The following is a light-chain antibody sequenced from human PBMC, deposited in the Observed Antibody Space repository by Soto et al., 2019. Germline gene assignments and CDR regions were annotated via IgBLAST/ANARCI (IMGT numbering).Light chain of an antibody. CDR2: LNSDGSH. CDR3: QTWGTGLYVV. J-gene: IGLJ2*01. CDR1: SGHSSYA. V-gene: IGLV4-69*01. Sequence: QPVLTQSPSASASLGASVKLTCTLSSGHSSYAIAWHQQQPEKGPRYLMRLNSDGSHSKGDGIPDRFSGSSSGAERYLTIPRLQSEDEADYYCQTWGTGLYVVFGGGTKLTVL.